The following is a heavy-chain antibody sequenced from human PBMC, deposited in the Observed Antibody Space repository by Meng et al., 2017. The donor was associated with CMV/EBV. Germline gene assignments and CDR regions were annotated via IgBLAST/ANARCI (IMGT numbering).Heavy chain of an antibody. Sequence: SETLSLTCTVSGGSISSSSYYWGWIRQPPGKGLEWIGYIYYSGSTNYNPSLKSRVTISVDTSKNQFSLKLSSVTAADTAVYYCARVVGDVVVPAATQYYFDYWGQGTLVTVSS. V-gene: IGHV4-61*05. D-gene: IGHD2-2*01. J-gene: IGHJ4*02. CDR1: GGSISSSSYY. CDR3: ARVVGDVVVPAATQYYFDY. CDR2: IYYSGST.